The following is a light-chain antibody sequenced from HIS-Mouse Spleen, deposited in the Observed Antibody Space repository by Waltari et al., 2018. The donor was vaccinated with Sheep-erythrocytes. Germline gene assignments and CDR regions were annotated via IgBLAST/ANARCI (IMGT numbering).Light chain of an antibody. CDR1: SSDVGSYTL. CDR2: EGS. J-gene: IGLJ3*02. CDR3: CSYAGSSTPWV. Sequence: QSALTQPASVSGSPGQSITISCTGTSSDVGSYTLVSWYQQHPGKAPKLMIYEGSKRPSGVSNRFSGSKSGNTASLTISGLQAEDEADYYCCSYAGSSTPWVFGGGTKL. V-gene: IGLV2-23*01.